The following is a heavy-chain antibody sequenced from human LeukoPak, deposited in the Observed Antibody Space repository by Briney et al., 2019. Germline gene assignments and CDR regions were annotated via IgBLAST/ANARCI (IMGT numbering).Heavy chain of an antibody. CDR3: ARHGGLLAAAAY. Sequence: KCGESLQISCKGSGYIFTNYWTGWGRPLPGKGLEWMGIIYPGDSDTRYSPSFQGQVAISADKSISTAYLQWSSLKASDTAMYYCARHGGLLAAAAYWGQGTLVTVSS. CDR1: GYIFTNYW. V-gene: IGHV5-51*01. J-gene: IGHJ4*02. D-gene: IGHD6-13*01. CDR2: IYPGDSDT.